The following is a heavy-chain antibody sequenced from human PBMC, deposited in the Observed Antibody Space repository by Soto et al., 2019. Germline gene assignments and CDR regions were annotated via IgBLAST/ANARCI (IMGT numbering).Heavy chain of an antibody. J-gene: IGHJ6*03. CDR2: TYYRSRWYN. D-gene: IGHD1-7*01. CDR3: AGTTSHQWYYMEG. CDR1: GDSVSSNSAA. Sequence: QVQLQESGPGLVKPSQTLSLTCAISGDSVSSNSAAWNWIRLSPSRGLEWLARTYYRSRWYNDYAVSVRSRITVNPDTSKNQFPLQLTSVTPEDTAVYYCAGTTSHQWYYMEGWGKGTTVTVSS. V-gene: IGHV6-1*01.